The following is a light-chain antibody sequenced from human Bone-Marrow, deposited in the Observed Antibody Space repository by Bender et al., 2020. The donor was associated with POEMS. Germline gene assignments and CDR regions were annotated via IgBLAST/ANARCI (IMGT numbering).Light chain of an antibody. V-gene: IGLV2-14*01. CDR2: EVR. CDR1: SNDIGGHDF. CDR3: TSYTTDNTVL. J-gene: IGLJ2*01. Sequence: LTQPPSVSVFPGQRATIPCSGTSNDIGGHDFVSWYQHHPGQAPKLMIYEVRNRPSGVSNRFSGSKSGNTASLTISGLQPEDEADYYCTSYTTDNTVLFGAGTKVTVL.